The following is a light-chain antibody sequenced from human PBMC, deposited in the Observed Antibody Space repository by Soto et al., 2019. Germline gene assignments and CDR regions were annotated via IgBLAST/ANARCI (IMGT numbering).Light chain of an antibody. CDR1: QSVGSL. CDR3: QQYNNWPIT. J-gene: IGKJ5*01. Sequence: EVVMTQSPATLSVSPGEGATLSCRASQSVGSLVAWYQQKPGQAPRLLIYRVSTRATDIAARFTGSGSGTEFTLTISSLQTEDFAVYYCQQYNNWPITFGPGTRLE. V-gene: IGKV3-15*01. CDR2: RVS.